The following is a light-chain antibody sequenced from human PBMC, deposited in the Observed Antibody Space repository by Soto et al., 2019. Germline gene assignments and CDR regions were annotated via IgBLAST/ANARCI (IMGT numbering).Light chain of an antibody. CDR3: QQYRT. V-gene: IGKV3-15*01. J-gene: IGKJ1*01. CDR2: GAS. Sequence: EILVTQSPATLSVSPGERVTLSCRASQSVTRDLAWYQQKPGQAPRLLIYGASTRATGITAKFSGSGSGTEFTLTINSLQSEDFAIYYCQQYRTFGQGTRVEIK. CDR1: QSVTRD.